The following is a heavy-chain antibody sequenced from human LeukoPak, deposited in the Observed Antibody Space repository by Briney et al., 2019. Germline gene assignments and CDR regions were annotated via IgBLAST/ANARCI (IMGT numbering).Heavy chain of an antibody. V-gene: IGHV3-30-3*01. D-gene: IGHD4-11*01. CDR3: ARGPMTTVTTRYYYYYMDI. J-gene: IGHJ6*03. Sequence: PGGSLRLSCAASGFTFSSYAMHWVRQAPGKGLEWVAVISYDGSNKYYADSVKGRFTISRDNSKNTLYLQMNSLRAEDTAVYYCARGPMTTVTTRYYYYYMDIWGKGTTVTVSS. CDR2: ISYDGSNK. CDR1: GFTFSSYA.